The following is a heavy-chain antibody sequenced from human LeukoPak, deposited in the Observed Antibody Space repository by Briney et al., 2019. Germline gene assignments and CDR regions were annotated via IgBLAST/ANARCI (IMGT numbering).Heavy chain of an antibody. Sequence: PGGSLRLSCAASGFTFSNYAMSWVRQAPGKGLEWVSVISGSGGSTHYADSVKGRFTISRDNSKNTLYLQMNSLRAEDTAVYYCAKLSQYSSGWIDYWGQGILVTVSS. J-gene: IGHJ4*02. D-gene: IGHD6-19*01. CDR3: AKLSQYSSGWIDY. CDR1: GFTFSNYA. V-gene: IGHV3-23*01. CDR2: ISGSGGST.